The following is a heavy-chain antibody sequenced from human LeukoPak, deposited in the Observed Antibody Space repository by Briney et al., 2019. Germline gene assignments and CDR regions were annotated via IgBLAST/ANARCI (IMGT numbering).Heavy chain of an antibody. V-gene: IGHV3-30*04. CDR3: ARGSGGSSRSAYYFDY. Sequence: GGSLRLSCAASGFTFSSYAMHWVRQAPGKGLEWVAVISYDGSNKYYADSVKGRFTISRDNSKNTLYLQMNSLRAEDTAVYYCARGSGGSSRSAYYFDYWGQGTLVTVSS. CDR1: GFTFSSYA. CDR2: ISYDGSNK. J-gene: IGHJ4*02. D-gene: IGHD6-13*01.